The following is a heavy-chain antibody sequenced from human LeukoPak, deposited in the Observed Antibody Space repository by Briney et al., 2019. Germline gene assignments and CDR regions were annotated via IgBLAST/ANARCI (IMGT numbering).Heavy chain of an antibody. D-gene: IGHD3-22*01. J-gene: IGHJ5*02. Sequence: ASVKVSCKASGGTFGSHTISWVRQAPGQGLEWVGRVIPVLGMATHAQSFQGRVTITADKSTSTAYMELSSLRSEDTAVYYCASLYYDNSGYFSWLDPWGQGTLVTVSS. V-gene: IGHV1-69*02. CDR3: ASLYYDNSGYFSWLDP. CDR2: VIPVLGMA. CDR1: GGTFGSHT.